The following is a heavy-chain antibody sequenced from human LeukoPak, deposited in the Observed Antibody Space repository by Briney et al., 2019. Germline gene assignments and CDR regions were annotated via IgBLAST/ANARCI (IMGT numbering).Heavy chain of an antibody. Sequence: SETLSLTCTVSGGSISSYYWSWIRQPPGKGLEWIGYIYYSGSTNYNPSLKSRVTISVDTSKHQFSLKQSSVTAADTAVYYCTRGDGYNTYYYYYMDVWGKGTTVTVSS. J-gene: IGHJ6*03. D-gene: IGHD5-24*01. CDR2: IYYSGST. V-gene: IGHV4-59*01. CDR1: GGSISSYY. CDR3: TRGDGYNTYYYYYMDV.